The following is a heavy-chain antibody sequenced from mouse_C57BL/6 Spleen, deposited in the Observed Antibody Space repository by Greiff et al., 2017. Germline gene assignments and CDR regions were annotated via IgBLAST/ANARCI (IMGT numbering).Heavy chain of an antibody. CDR1: GFTFSSYG. V-gene: IGHV5-6*01. CDR3: ARRGGSMYYFDY. D-gene: IGHD1-1*01. CDR2: TSSGGSYT. Sequence: VQLQQSGGDLVKPGGSLKLSCAASGFTFSSYGMSWVRQTPDKRLEWVATTSSGGSYTYYPDSVKGRFIIFRDNAKNTLYLEMSSLKSEDTAMYYCARRGGSMYYFDYWGQGTTLTVSS. J-gene: IGHJ2*01.